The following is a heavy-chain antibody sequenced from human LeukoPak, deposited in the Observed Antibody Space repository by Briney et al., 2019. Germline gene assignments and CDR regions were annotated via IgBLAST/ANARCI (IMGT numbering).Heavy chain of an antibody. CDR1: GGSISSSSYY. Sequence: SETLSLTCTVSGGSISSSSYYWGWIRQPPGKGLEWIGSIYYSGSTNYNPSLKSRVTISVDTSKNQFSLKLSSVTAADTAVYYCARDVRGRYYFDYWGQGTLVTVSS. J-gene: IGHJ4*02. V-gene: IGHV4-39*07. CDR2: IYYSGST. D-gene: IGHD6-19*01. CDR3: ARDVRGRYYFDY.